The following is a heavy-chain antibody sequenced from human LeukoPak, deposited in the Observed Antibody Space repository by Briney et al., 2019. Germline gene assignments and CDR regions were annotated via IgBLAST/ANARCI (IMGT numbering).Heavy chain of an antibody. Sequence: SETLSLTCTGSGGSISSYYWSWIRQPPGKGLEGIGYSYYSWSTNHNPSLKRRVTISLDTTKSQFSLKLSSVTAADTAVYYCATNHGSYVRADAFDIWGQGTMVTVPS. CDR2: SYYSWST. J-gene: IGHJ3*02. V-gene: IGHV4-59*01. CDR3: ATNHGSYVRADAFDI. D-gene: IGHD1-26*01. CDR1: GGSISSYY.